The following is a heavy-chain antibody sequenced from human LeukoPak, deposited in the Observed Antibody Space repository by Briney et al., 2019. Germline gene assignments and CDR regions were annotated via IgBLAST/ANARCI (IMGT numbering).Heavy chain of an antibody. D-gene: IGHD5-24*01. CDR1: GGSISSYY. CDR2: IYYSGST. CDR3: ARSKDIRMGTKRGIEMDC. Sequence: SETLSLPCTVSGGSISSYYWSWIRQPPGKGLEWIGYIYYSGSTNYNPSLKSRVTISVDTSKNQFSLKLSSVTAADTAVYYCARSKDIRMGTKRGIEMDCWGQGTLVTVSS. J-gene: IGHJ4*02. V-gene: IGHV4-59*01.